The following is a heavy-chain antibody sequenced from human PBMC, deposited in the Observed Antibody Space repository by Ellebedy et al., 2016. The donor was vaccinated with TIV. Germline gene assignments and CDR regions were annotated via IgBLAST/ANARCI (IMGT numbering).Heavy chain of an antibody. Sequence: ASVKVSCKASGGTFSSYAISWVRQAPGQGLEWMGRIIPILGIANYAQKFQGRVTITADKSTSTAYMELSSLRSEDTAVYYCARDSRYDSSGYYSYYYYGMDVWGQGTTVTVSS. CDR2: IIPILGIA. D-gene: IGHD3-22*01. CDR1: GGTFSSYA. CDR3: ARDSRYDSSGYYSYYYYGMDV. J-gene: IGHJ6*02. V-gene: IGHV1-69*04.